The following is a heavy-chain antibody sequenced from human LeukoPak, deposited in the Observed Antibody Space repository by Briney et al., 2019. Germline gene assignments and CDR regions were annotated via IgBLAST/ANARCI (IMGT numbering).Heavy chain of an antibody. CDR2: INHSGST. Sequence: PSETLSLTCAVYGGSFSGYYWSWIRQPPGKGLEWIGEINHSGSTYYNPSLKSRVTISVDTSKNQFSLKLSSVTAADTAVYYCARMRRYDYVWGSYRKNKDYWGQGTLVTVSS. V-gene: IGHV4-34*09. CDR3: ARMRRYDYVWGSYRKNKDY. CDR1: GGSFSGYY. D-gene: IGHD3-16*02. J-gene: IGHJ4*02.